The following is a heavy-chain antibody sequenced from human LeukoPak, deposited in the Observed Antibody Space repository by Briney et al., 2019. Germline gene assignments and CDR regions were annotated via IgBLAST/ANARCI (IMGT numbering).Heavy chain of an antibody. CDR1: GFTFSAYW. Sequence: PGGSLRLSCAASGFTFSAYWMHWVRQAPGWGLMWVSRINGDGSLTNYADSVKGRFTISRDNAKNTLYLQMNSLRAEDTAVYYCARDFDWGSGHWGQGTLVTVSS. CDR3: ARDFDWGSGH. V-gene: IGHV3-74*01. D-gene: IGHD7-27*01. CDR2: INGDGSLT. J-gene: IGHJ4*02.